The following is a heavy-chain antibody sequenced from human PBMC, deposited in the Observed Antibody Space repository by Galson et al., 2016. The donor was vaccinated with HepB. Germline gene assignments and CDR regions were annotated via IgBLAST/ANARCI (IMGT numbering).Heavy chain of an antibody. CDR1: GFLFDSYW. J-gene: IGHJ6*02. CDR3: ARPPGTSGPYAMEV. V-gene: IGHV3-74*01. CDR2: INSYGTIT. D-gene: IGHD1-1*01. Sequence: SLRLSCAASGFLFDSYWIHWVRQAPGKGLVWVSRINSYGTITSYADSVKGRFIISRDNAKRMVYLQMDNLRAEDTAVYYCARPPGTSGPYAMEVWGQGTAVKVSS.